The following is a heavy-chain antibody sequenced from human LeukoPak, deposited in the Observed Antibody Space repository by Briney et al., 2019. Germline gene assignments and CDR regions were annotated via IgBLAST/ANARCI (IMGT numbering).Heavy chain of an antibody. Sequence: PGGSLRLSCAASGFTFSSYAMHWVRQAPGKGLEWVAVISYDGSNKYYADSVKGRFTISRDNSKNTLYLQMNSLRAEDTAVYYCARAPYGDYGVPWYFDLWGRGTLVTVSS. J-gene: IGHJ2*01. D-gene: IGHD4-17*01. CDR3: ARAPYGDYGVPWYFDL. CDR1: GFTFSSYA. CDR2: ISYDGSNK. V-gene: IGHV3-30-3*01.